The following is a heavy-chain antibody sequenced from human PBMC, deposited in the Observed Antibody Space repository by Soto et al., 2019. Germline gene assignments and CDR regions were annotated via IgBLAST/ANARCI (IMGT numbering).Heavy chain of an antibody. CDR2: IYYSGST. Sequence: QVQLQESGPGLVKPSQTLSLTGTVSGGSISSGGYYWSWIRQHPGKGLEWIGYIYYSGSTYYNPFPKRRVTLSVYPSKKQYSLKLRSVTAADTAVEYCARVLIVVVPAAIKRSSSWYGDFGYWGQGTLVTVSA. CDR1: GGSISSGGYY. CDR3: ARVLIVVVPAAIKRSSSWYGDFGY. J-gene: IGHJ4*02. D-gene: IGHD2-2*01. V-gene: IGHV4-31*03.